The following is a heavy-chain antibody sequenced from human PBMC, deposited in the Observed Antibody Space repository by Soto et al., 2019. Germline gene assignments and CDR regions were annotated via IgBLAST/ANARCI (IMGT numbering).Heavy chain of an antibody. J-gene: IGHJ4*02. CDR3: AKDRKGSYCSGGTCYSFDY. CDR1: GFTLGTYV. Sequence: VQLLESGGGLVQPGGSLRLSCAASGFTLGTYVMTWVRQAPGKGLEWVSAISGSGGSTNYADPVKGRFTISRDNTKNTLYLQMNSLRVADTAVYYCAKDRKGSYCSGGTCYSFDYWGQGTLVTVPS. CDR2: ISGSGGST. V-gene: IGHV3-23*01. D-gene: IGHD2-15*01.